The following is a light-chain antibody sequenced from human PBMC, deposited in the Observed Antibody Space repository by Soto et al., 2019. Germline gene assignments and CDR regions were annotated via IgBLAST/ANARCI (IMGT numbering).Light chain of an antibody. CDR1: SSDIGNYDY. CDR2: EVS. CDR3: TSHTRTSSYV. Sequence: QSVLTQPASVSGSPGQSITISCTGTSSDIGNYDYVSWFQQHPGKAPKLLISEVSNRPSGVSYRFSGSKSGTTASLTISGLQAEDDADYYSTSHTRTSSYVFGGGTKVTVL. V-gene: IGLV2-14*01. J-gene: IGLJ1*01.